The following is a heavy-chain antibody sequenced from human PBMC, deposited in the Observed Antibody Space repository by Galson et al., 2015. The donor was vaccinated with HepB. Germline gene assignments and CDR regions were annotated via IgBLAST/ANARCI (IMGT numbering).Heavy chain of an antibody. J-gene: IGHJ4*02. CDR1: GFTFSSYA. CDR2: ISGSGGIT. D-gene: IGHD6-13*01. V-gene: IGHV3-23*01. CDR3: AKGRDSSSWYEFDY. Sequence: SLRLSCAASGFTFSSYAMNWVRQAPGKGLEWVSTISGSGGITYYADSVKGRFTISRDTSKNTLYLQVNSLRAEDTAVYYCAKGRDSSSWYEFDYWGQGTLVTVSS.